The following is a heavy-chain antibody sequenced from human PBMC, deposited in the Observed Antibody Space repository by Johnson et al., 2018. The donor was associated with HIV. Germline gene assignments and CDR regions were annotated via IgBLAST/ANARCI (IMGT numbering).Heavy chain of an antibody. J-gene: IGHJ3*02. CDR2: IRYDGSNK. CDR3: ARESRDGPNLRAFDI. Sequence: QMQLVESGGGLVQPGGSLRLSCAASGFTFSSYGMHWVRQAPGKGLEWVAFIRYDGSNKYYADSVKGRFTISRDNSKNTLYLQMNSLRAEDTAVYYCARESRDGPNLRAFDIWGQGTTVIVSS. CDR1: GFTFSSYG. V-gene: IGHV3-30*02. D-gene: IGHD5-24*01.